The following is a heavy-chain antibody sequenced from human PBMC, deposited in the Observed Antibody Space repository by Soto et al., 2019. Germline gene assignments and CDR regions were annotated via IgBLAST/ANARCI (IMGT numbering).Heavy chain of an antibody. Sequence: QVQLQESGPGLVKPSETLSLTCTVSGGSISSYYWSWIRQPPGKGLEWIGYIYYSGSTNYNPSLXSXVXISXDTSKNQFSLKVSSVTAADTAVYYCARRYGSCFDFWGQGTLVTVSS. CDR3: ARRYGSCFDF. J-gene: IGHJ4*02. D-gene: IGHD5-18*01. CDR2: IYYSGST. CDR1: GGSISSYY. V-gene: IGHV4-59*08.